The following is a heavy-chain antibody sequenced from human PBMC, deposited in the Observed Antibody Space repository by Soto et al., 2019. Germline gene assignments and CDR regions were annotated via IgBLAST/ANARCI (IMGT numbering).Heavy chain of an antibody. V-gene: IGHV3-7*04. J-gene: IGHJ3*01. CDR1: GFTVSAFW. D-gene: IGHD3-16*02. CDR3: ARDLSPPGAFFYDAVDV. CDR2: IKRDGTVT. Sequence: EVQLVESGGVLVQPGASLRLSCAASGFTVSAFWMTWLRQAPGKGLEWVANIKRDGTVTHYGDSVEGRCTLSRDNAQNSLFLQLNSLRPEDTAMYYCARDLSPPGAFFYDAVDVWAQGTVVTVSS.